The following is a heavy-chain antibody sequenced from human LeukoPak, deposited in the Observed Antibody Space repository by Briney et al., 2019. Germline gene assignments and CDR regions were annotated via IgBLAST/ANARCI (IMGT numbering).Heavy chain of an antibody. J-gene: IGHJ3*02. V-gene: IGHV3-20*04. CDR2: VNWNGGST. CDR1: GFTFDDYG. Sequence: GGSLRLSCAASGFTFDDYGMSWVRQAPGKGLEWVSGVNWNGGSTGYADSVKGRFTTSRDNAKNSLYLQMNSLRAEDTALYYCARGHYDFWSGYNIDAFDIWGQGTMVTVSS. D-gene: IGHD3-3*01. CDR3: ARGHYDFWSGYNIDAFDI.